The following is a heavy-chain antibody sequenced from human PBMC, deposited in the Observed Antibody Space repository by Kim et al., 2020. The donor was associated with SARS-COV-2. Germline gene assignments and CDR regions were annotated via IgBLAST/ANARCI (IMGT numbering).Heavy chain of an antibody. D-gene: IGHD3-10*01. V-gene: IGHV1-58*02. CDR1: GFTFRNSA. Sequence: SVKVSCKASGFTFRNSAIQWVRQARGQRLEWLGWIVVGTGKTDYAQKFQDRVTITRDTSTNTAFMELRSLTSDDSAVFYCAADQVGQWFFWGQG. CDR3: AADQVGQWFF. J-gene: IGHJ4*02. CDR2: IVVGTGKT.